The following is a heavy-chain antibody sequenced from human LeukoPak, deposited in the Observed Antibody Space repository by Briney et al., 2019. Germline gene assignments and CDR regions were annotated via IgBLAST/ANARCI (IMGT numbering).Heavy chain of an antibody. V-gene: IGHV1-2*03. D-gene: IGHD6-19*01. J-gene: IGHJ4*02. CDR2: INPNSGGT. Sequence: LVASVKVSCKASGYTFTTYGISWVRQAPGQGLEWMGWINPNSGGTKYAQNFQGRVTMTRDTSISTAYMELSSLRSDDTAVYYCASVYSSGWYWDYWGQGTLVTVSS. CDR1: GYTFTTYG. CDR3: ASVYSSGWYWDY.